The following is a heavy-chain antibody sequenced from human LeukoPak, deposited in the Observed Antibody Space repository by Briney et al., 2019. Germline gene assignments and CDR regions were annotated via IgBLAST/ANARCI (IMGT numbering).Heavy chain of an antibody. CDR3: ASTGYSSSWDFDY. Sequence: PGGSLRLSCAASGFTFSGYWMSWVRQAPGKGLEWVANIKQDGSEKYYVDSVKGRFTISRDNAKNSLYLQMNSLRAEDTAVYYCASTGYSSSWDFDYWGQGTLVTVSS. CDR1: GFTFSGYW. CDR2: IKQDGSEK. D-gene: IGHD6-13*01. V-gene: IGHV3-7*01. J-gene: IGHJ4*02.